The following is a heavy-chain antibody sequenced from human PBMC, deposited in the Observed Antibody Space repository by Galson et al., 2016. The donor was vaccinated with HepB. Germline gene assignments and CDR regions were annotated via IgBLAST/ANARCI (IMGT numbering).Heavy chain of an antibody. V-gene: IGHV4-4*02. CDR2: LHYAGSA. CDR1: GGSIVTTSW. D-gene: IGHD6-13*01. CDR3: ARDTRSMAASGTTYGMDV. Sequence: SETLSLTCAVSGGSIVTTSWWSWVRQPPGKGLEWIGELHYAGSANFNPSLTSRVTISVDRSKNQFSLNLTSVTAADTAVYYCARDTRSMAASGTTYGMDVWGQGTTVTFSS. J-gene: IGHJ6*02.